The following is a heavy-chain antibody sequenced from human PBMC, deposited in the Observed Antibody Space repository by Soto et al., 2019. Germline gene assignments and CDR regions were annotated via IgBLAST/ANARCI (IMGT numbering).Heavy chain of an antibody. V-gene: IGHV4-4*02. D-gene: IGHD3-22*01. CDR1: GGSISSSNW. J-gene: IGHJ5*02. Sequence: TSETLSLTCAVSGGSISSSNWWSWVRQPPGKGLEWIGEIYHSGSTNYNPSLKSRVTISVDKSKNQFSLKLSSVTAADTAVYYCARDRSFGVTSRDSSGYTNWFDPWGQGTLVTVSS. CDR2: IYHSGST. CDR3: ARDRSFGVTSRDSSGYTNWFDP.